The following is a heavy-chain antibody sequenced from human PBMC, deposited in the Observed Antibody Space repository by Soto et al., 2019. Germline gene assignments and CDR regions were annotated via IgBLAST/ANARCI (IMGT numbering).Heavy chain of an antibody. Sequence: EVQLLESGGGLVQPGGSLRLSCAASGFTFSSYAMTWVRQAPGKGLEWVSGISGSAGSTYYADSVKGRFTISRDNSKNTLYLQMNSLRAEDTAIYYCAKDDYDRTVFDFWGQGTLVTVSS. CDR3: AKDDYDRTVFDF. CDR1: GFTFSSYA. D-gene: IGHD3-16*01. V-gene: IGHV3-23*01. CDR2: ISGSAGST. J-gene: IGHJ4*02.